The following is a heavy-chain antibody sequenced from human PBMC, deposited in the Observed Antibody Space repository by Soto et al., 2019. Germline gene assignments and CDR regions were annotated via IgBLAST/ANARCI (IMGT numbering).Heavy chain of an antibody. CDR3: VKTSTITIFGVDYFDY. CDR2: ISSNGGST. Sequence: GGSLRLSCAASGFTCSSYWMHWVRQAPGKGLVWVSRISSNGGSTYYADSVKGRFTISRDNSKNTLYLQMSSLRAEDTAVYYCVKTSTITIFGVDYFDYWGQGTLVTVSS. J-gene: IGHJ4*02. V-gene: IGHV3-64D*08. D-gene: IGHD3-3*01. CDR1: GFTCSSYW.